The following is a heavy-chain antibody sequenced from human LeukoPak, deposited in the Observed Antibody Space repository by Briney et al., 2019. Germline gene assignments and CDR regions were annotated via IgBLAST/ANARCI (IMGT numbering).Heavy chain of an antibody. J-gene: IGHJ4*02. D-gene: IGHD6-13*01. CDR3: ARVRNIAAAAYFDY. V-gene: IGHV1-18*01. CDR2: ISAYNGNT. CDR1: GYTFTSYG. Sequence: GASVKVSCKACGYTFTSYGISWVQQAPGQGLAWMGWISAYNGNTNYPQKLQGRVTMTTDTSTSTAYMELRSLRSDDTAVYYCARVRNIAAAAYFDYWGQGTLVSVSS.